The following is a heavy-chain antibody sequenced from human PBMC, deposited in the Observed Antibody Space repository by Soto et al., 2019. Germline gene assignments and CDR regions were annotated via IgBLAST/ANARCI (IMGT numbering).Heavy chain of an antibody. J-gene: IGHJ6*02. CDR3: ARDAAYNAFWGGVMELYSYNMDV. CDR1: GYNFANYG. D-gene: IGHD3-3*01. CDR2: ISAHNGDT. Sequence: QVQLVQSEAEVTKPGASLKVSCRASGYNFANYGISWVRQAPGQGLEWMGWISAHNGDTKYAQKVQGRVTMTADTSTSTAYIEMWSLRSDDTAVYYCARDAAYNAFWGGVMELYSYNMDVWGQGTTVTV. V-gene: IGHV1-18*01.